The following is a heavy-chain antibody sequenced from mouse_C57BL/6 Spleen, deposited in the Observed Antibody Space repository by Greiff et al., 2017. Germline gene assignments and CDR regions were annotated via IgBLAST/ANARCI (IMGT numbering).Heavy chain of an antibody. D-gene: IGHD4-1*01. Sequence: QVQLQQPGAELVKPGASVKLSCKASGYTFTSYWMQWVKQRPGQGLEWIGEIDPSDSYTNYNQKFKGKATLTVDTSSSTAYMQLSSLTSEDSAVDYCARSKNPGYYYAMDYWGQGTSVTVSS. CDR3: ARSKNPGYYYAMDY. CDR2: IDPSDSYT. CDR1: GYTFTSYW. J-gene: IGHJ4*01. V-gene: IGHV1-50*01.